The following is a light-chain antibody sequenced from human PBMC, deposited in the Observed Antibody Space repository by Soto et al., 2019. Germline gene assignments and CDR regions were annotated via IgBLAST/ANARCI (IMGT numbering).Light chain of an antibody. J-gene: IGKJ5*01. CDR1: QSVRSY. CDR2: DAS. Sequence: EIVLAQSPATLSLFRGGIITLSGRASQSVRSYLAWYQQKPGQAPRLLIYDASIRATGIPDRFSGSGSGTDFTLTISRLEPEDFAVFYCQQYVNSPFTFGQGTRLEN. CDR3: QQYVNSPFT. V-gene: IGKV3-11*01.